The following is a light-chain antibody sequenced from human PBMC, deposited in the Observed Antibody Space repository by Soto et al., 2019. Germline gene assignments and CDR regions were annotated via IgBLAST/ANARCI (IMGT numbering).Light chain of an antibody. Sequence: QSALTQPPSASGSPGQSVTISCTGTSSDVGGYNYVSWYQQHPGKAPKVMIYEVSKRPSGVPDRFSGSKSGNTACLTVSGLQAEDEADYYCSSYAGSPLWVVFGGRTKLTVL. J-gene: IGLJ2*01. CDR3: SSYAGSPLWVV. V-gene: IGLV2-8*01. CDR2: EVS. CDR1: SSDVGGYNY.